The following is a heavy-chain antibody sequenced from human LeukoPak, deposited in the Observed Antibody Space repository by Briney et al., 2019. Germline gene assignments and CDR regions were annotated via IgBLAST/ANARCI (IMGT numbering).Heavy chain of an antibody. Sequence: SETLSLTCTVSGGSISSSSYHWGWIRQPPGKGLEWIGSLYYSGSTYYNPSLKSRVTISVDTSKNQFSLKLSSVTAADTAVYYCARDRSFSYYYGSGSSPGDDYWGQGTLVTVSS. J-gene: IGHJ4*02. CDR2: LYYSGST. CDR3: ARDRSFSYYYGSGSSPGDDY. CDR1: GGSISSSSYH. V-gene: IGHV4-39*07. D-gene: IGHD3-10*01.